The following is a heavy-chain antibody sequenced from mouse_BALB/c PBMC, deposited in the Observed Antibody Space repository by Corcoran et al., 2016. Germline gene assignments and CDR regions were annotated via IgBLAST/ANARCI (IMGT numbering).Heavy chain of an antibody. Sequence: QVQLQPSGAELVKHGASVKLSYTASGYTFTSYDITRVRQRPEQGMEWIGWIFPGDGSTKYNEKFKGKATLTTDKSSSTAYRQLSRLKSEDSAVYFCARVAGCDGAWFAYCGPGTLVTVSA. V-gene: IGHV1-85*01. CDR2: IFPGDGST. D-gene: IGHD2-2*01. CDR1: GYTFTSYD. CDR3: ARVAGCDGAWFAY. J-gene: IGHJ3*01.